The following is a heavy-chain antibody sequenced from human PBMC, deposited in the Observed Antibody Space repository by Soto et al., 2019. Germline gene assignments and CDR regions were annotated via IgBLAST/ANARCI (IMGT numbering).Heavy chain of an antibody. V-gene: IGHV4-61*01. CDR3: AREFSNSPEAFDS. CDR1: GGSVNSDNFY. J-gene: IGHJ4*02. D-gene: IGHD6-6*01. CDR2: IYYTGST. Sequence: TLSLTCTVSGGSVNSDNFYWSWIRQPPGRGLEWIGYIYYTGSTNYNPSLKSRVTISIDTSRNQFSLKLSSVTAADTAVYYCAREFSNSPEAFDSWGQGSLVTV.